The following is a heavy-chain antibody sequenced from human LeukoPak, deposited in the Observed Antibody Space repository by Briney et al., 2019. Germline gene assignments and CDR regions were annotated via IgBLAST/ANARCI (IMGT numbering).Heavy chain of an antibody. CDR2: IYYSGST. J-gene: IGHJ4*02. Sequence: PSETLSLTCTVSGGSISSSSYYWGWIRQPPGKGLEWIGSIYYSGSTYYNPSLKSRVTISVDTSKNQFSLKLSSVTAADTAVYHCARLLGTGITIFGVVTPLTFDYWGQGTLVTVSS. V-gene: IGHV4-39*01. CDR3: ARLLGTGITIFGVVTPLTFDY. CDR1: GGSISSSSYY. D-gene: IGHD3-3*01.